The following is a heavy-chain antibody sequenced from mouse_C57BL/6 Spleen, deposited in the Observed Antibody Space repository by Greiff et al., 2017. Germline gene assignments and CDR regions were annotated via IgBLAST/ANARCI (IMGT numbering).Heavy chain of an antibody. J-gene: IGHJ2*01. CDR2: INPYNGDT. CDR3: ARELDGGYFDY. CDR1: GYSFTGYF. D-gene: IGHD4-1*01. V-gene: IGHV1-20*01. Sequence: VQLKESGPELVKPGDSVKISCKASGYSFTGYFMNWVMQSHGKSLEWIGRINPYNGDTFYNQKFKGKATLTVDKSSSTAHMELRSLTSEDSAVYYCARELDGGYFDYWGQGTTLTVSS.